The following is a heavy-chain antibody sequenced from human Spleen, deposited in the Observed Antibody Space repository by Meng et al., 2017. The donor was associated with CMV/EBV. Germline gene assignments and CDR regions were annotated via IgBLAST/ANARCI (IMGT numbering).Heavy chain of an antibody. CDR1: GFTFCDYY. CDR3: ARGRPPDY. V-gene: IGHV3-69-1*01. CDR2: ISSSSAI. Sequence: GESLKISCAASGFTFCDYYVDWVRQAPGKGLQWVSYISSSSAIYDADSVKGRFTISRDNSKNSLYLQMNSLRTEDTALYYCARGRPPDYWGQGTLVTVSS. J-gene: IGHJ4*02.